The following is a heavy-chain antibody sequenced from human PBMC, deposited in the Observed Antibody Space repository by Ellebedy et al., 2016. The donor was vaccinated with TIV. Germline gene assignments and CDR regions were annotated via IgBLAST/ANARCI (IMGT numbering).Heavy chain of an antibody. CDR1: GESISSRY. CDR3: ARNPGVVQYYYYLDA. J-gene: IGHJ6*03. CDR2: IYYSGNT. D-gene: IGHD3-3*01. V-gene: IGHV4-59*11. Sequence: MPSETLSLTCTVSGESISSRYWSWIRQTPGKGLEWIGYIYYSGNTNYNPSLKSRVTMSIETSKNQFSLNLRSVTAADTAVYYCARNPGVVQYYYYLDAWGKGTTVTVSS.